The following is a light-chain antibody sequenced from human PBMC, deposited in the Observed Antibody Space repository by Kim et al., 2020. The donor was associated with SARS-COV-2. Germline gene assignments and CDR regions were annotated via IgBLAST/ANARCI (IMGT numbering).Light chain of an antibody. CDR3: QQRSNWPPT. V-gene: IGKV3-11*01. Sequence: EIVLTQSPATLSLSPGERATLSCRASQSVSSYLAWYQQKPGQAPRLLIYDASNRATGIPARFSGSGSGTDFTLTISSLEPEDFAVYYCQQRSNWPPTFGQGKRLEL. CDR1: QSVSSY. J-gene: IGKJ5*01. CDR2: DAS.